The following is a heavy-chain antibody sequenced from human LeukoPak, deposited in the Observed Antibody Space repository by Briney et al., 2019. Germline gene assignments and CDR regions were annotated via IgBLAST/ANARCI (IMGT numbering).Heavy chain of an antibody. V-gene: IGHV1-24*01. CDR2: FDPEDGET. CDR3: ATSTAFWSGYLN. J-gene: IGHJ4*02. Sequence: ASVKVSCKVSGYTLTELSMHWVRQAPGKGLEWMGGFDPEDGETIYAQKLQGRVTMTEDTSTDTAYMELSSLRSEDTAVYYCATSTAFWSGYLNWGQGTLVTVSS. CDR1: GYTLTELS. D-gene: IGHD3-3*01.